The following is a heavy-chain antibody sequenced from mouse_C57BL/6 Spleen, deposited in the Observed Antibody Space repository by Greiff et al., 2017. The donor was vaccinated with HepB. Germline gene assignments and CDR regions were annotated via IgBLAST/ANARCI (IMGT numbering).Heavy chain of an antibody. CDR2: INPGSGGT. J-gene: IGHJ2*01. Sequence: QVQLQQSGAELVRPGTSVKVSCKASGYAFTNYLIEWVKQRPGQGLEWIGVINPGSGGTNSNEKFKGKATLTADKSSSTAYMQLSSLTSEDSAVYFCARTNNGFDYWGQGTTLTVSS. D-gene: IGHD1-3*01. CDR1: GYAFTNYL. CDR3: ARTNNGFDY. V-gene: IGHV1-54*01.